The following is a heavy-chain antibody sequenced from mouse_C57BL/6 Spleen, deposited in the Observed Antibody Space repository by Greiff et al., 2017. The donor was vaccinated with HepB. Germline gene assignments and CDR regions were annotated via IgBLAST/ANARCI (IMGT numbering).Heavy chain of an antibody. CDR2: ISSGGDYI. CDR1: GFTFSSYA. V-gene: IGHV5-9-1*02. J-gene: IGHJ3*01. D-gene: IGHD2-4*01. Sequence: VQLKESGEGLVKPGGSLKLSCAASGFTFSSYAMSWVRQTPEKRLEWVAYISSGGDYIYYADTVKGRVTISRDNARNTLYLQMSSLKSEDTAMYYCTRGVPFDYEAYWGQGTLVTVSA. CDR3: TRGVPFDYEAY.